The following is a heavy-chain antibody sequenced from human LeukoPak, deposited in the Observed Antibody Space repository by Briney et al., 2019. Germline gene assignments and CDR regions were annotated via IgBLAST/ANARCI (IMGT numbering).Heavy chain of an antibody. CDR2: IYYSGGT. D-gene: IGHD6-19*01. V-gene: IGHV4-39*07. CDR1: GGSISSSSYY. CDR3: AREGSGYSSGWYWFDP. Sequence: PSETLSLTCTVSGGSISSSSYYWGWIRQPPGKGLEWIGSIYYSGGTYYNPSLKSRVTISVATSKNQFSLNLSSVTAADTAVYYCAREGSGYSSGWYWFDPWGQGTLVTVSS. J-gene: IGHJ5*02.